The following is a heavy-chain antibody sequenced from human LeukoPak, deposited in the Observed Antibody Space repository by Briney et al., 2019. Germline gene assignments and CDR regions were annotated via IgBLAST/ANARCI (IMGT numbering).Heavy chain of an antibody. Sequence: GASVKVSCKASGYTFTSYYMHWVRQAPGQGLEWMGIINPSGGSTSYAQKFQGRVTITADKSTSTAYMELSSLRSEDTAVYCCASSLHCGGDCPNWFDPWGQGTLVTVSS. V-gene: IGHV1-46*01. D-gene: IGHD2-21*02. CDR3: ASSLHCGGDCPNWFDP. CDR2: INPSGGST. J-gene: IGHJ5*02. CDR1: GYTFTSYY.